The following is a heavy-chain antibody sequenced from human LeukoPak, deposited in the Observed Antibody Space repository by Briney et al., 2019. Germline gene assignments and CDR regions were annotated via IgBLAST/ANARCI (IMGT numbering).Heavy chain of an antibody. V-gene: IGHV3-21*01. CDR1: GFTFSSYS. D-gene: IGHD6-6*01. CDR3: ARDSVIAAVDY. J-gene: IGHJ4*02. CDR2: ISSSSSYI. Sequence: PGGSLRLSCAAPGFTFSSYSMNWVRQAPGKGLEWVSSISSSSSYIYYADSVKGRFTISRDNAKNSPYLQMNSLRAEDTAVYYCARDSVIAAVDYWGQGTLDTVSS.